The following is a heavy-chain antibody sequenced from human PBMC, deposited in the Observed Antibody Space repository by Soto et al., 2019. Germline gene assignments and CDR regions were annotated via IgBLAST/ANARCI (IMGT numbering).Heavy chain of an antibody. CDR3: ARISGSGHLGWFDP. CDR1: GGSISSYY. J-gene: IGHJ5*02. V-gene: IGHV4-59*12. Sequence: PSETLSLTCTVSGGSISSYYWSWIRQPPGKGLEWIGYIYYSGSTNYNPSLKSRVTISVDTSKNQFSLKLSSVTAEDTAVYYCARISGSGHLGWFDPWGQGTLVTVSS. D-gene: IGHD3-10*01. CDR2: IYYSGST.